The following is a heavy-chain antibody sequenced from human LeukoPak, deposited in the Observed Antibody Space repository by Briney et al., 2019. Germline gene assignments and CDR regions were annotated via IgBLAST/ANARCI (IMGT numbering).Heavy chain of an antibody. V-gene: IGHV3-30*18. CDR2: ISYDGRTK. Sequence: GGSLRLSCAASAFTFSSFGMHWVRQAPGKGLEWVTFISYDGRTKYYADSVKGRFTISRDNSKNTLYLQMNNLRAEDTAVYYCANGRWSGPPQARNPPPEFDYWAREPWSPSPQ. D-gene: IGHD3-3*01. J-gene: IGHJ4*02. CDR1: AFTFSSFG. CDR3: ANGRWSGPPQARNPPPEFDY.